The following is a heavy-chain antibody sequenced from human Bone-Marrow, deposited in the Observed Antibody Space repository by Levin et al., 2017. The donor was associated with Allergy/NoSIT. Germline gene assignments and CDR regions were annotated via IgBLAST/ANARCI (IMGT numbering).Heavy chain of an antibody. CDR2: ISWDGDKT. V-gene: IGHV3-43*01. Sequence: LSLTCAASGFTYDDCTMHWVRQVPGKGLEWVSLISWDGDKTDYADSVKGRFTISRDNSKNSLYLQMNSLRSEDTALYYCVKGGMTFYQYYYMDAWGKGTTVTVSS. CDR1: GFTYDDCT. J-gene: IGHJ6*03. D-gene: IGHD1-20*01. CDR3: VKGGMTFYQYYYMDA.